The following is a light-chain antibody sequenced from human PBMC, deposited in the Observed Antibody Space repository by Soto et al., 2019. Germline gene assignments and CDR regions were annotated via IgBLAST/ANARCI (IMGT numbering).Light chain of an antibody. CDR3: QQYNNWPLLIT. J-gene: IGKJ5*01. CDR2: GAS. CDR1: QTVTTN. Sequence: EMMMTQSPATLSVSPGERASLSCRASQTVTTNLAWYQQKPGQAPRLLIYGASTRATGVPARFSGSGSGTEFTLTISSLQSEDFALFYCQQYNNWPLLITFGQGTRLEIK. V-gene: IGKV3-15*01.